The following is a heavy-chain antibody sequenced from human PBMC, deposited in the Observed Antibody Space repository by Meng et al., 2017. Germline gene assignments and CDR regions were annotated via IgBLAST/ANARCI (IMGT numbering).Heavy chain of an antibody. Sequence: GGPLRLSCAASGFTFSSYSMNWVRQAPGKGLEWVSSISSSSSYIYYADSVKGRFTISRDNAKNSLYLQMNSLRAEDTAVYYCARARKTTVDPYFQHWGQGTLVTVSS. CDR3: ARARKTTVDPYFQH. D-gene: IGHD4-23*01. J-gene: IGHJ1*01. CDR2: ISSSSSYI. V-gene: IGHV3-21*01. CDR1: GFTFSSYS.